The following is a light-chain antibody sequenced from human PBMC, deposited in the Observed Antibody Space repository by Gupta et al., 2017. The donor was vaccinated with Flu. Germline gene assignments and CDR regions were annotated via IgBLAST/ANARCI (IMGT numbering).Light chain of an antibody. J-gene: IGKJ5*01. CDR2: FAS. V-gene: IGKV1-5*03. Sequence: GGRVTITCRASPRISTWLDWYQQKPGKGPKLLIYFASTLHDGGSSRFSGSGSGTEFTLTISRLQPDDAATYYCHQYSSDPITFGQGTRLEIK. CDR3: HQYSSDPIT. CDR1: PRISTW.